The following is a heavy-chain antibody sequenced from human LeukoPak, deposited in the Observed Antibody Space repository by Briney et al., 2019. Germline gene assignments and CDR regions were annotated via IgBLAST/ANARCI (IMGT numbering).Heavy chain of an antibody. CDR2: ISSSGSTI. J-gene: IGHJ4*02. CDR1: GFTFSSYE. CDR3: ARDLNYYDRKAIDY. D-gene: IGHD3-22*01. Sequence: GGSLRLSCAASGFTFSSYEMNWVRQAPGKGLEWVSYISSSGSTIYYADSVKGRFTISRDNAKNSLYLQMNSLRAEDTAVYYCARDLNYYDRKAIDYWGQGTLVTVSS. V-gene: IGHV3-48*03.